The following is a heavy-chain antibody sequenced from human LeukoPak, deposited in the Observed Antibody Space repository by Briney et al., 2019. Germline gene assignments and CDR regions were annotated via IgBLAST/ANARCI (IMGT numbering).Heavy chain of an antibody. D-gene: IGHD6-19*01. J-gene: IGHJ4*02. CDR2: ISTSGGLSSV. CDR1: GFIFSSFS. Sequence: GGSLRLSCVASGFIFSSFSVNWVRQAPGKGLEWVSSISTSGGLSSVYFADSVKGRFTISRDNAKNSMFLQMNSLRAEDTAVYYCASLLVAGVASVDYWGQGTLVTVSS. CDR3: ASLLVAGVASVDY. V-gene: IGHV3-21*04.